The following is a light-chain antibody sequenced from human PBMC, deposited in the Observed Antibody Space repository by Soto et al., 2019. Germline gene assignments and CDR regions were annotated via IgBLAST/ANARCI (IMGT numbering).Light chain of an antibody. Sequence: IVLTQSPGTLSLSPGERATLSCRASQTGSNSYLAWYQQKSGQAPRLLIYGVSTRATGIPDRFSGSGSGTEFALTISRLEPEEFAVYICQHYVYPQWTFGPGTKVEIK. CDR2: GVS. CDR3: QHYVYPQWT. CDR1: QTGSNSY. J-gene: IGKJ1*01. V-gene: IGKV3-20*01.